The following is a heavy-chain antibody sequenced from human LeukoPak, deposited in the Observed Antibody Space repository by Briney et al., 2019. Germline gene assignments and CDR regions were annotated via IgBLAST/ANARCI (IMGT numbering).Heavy chain of an antibody. CDR1: GITLSNYG. D-gene: IGHD3-22*01. J-gene: IGHJ4*02. CDR3: AKRGVVIRVILVGFHKEAYYFDS. V-gene: IGHV3-23*01. Sequence: GGSLRLSCAVSGITLSNYGMSWVRQAPGKGLKWVAGIIDSGARTNYADSVKGRFTISRDNPKNTLYLQMNSLRAEDTAVYFCAKRGVVIRVILVGFHKEAYYFDSWGQGALVTVSS. CDR2: IIDSGART.